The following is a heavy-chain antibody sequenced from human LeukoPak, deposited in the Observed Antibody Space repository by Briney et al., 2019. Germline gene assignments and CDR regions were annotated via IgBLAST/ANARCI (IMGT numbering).Heavy chain of an antibody. CDR1: GITLSNYG. CDR2: ISDSGGST. CDR3: AKRGVVIRVILVGFHKEAYYFES. Sequence: GGSLRLSCAVSGITLSNYGMSWVRQAPGKGLEWVAGISDSGGSTKYADSVKGRFTIARDNRKNTLYLQMNSLRAEDTAVYFCAKRGVVIRVILVGFHKEAYYFESWGQGTLVTVSS. D-gene: IGHD3/OR15-3a*01. V-gene: IGHV3-23*01. J-gene: IGHJ4*02.